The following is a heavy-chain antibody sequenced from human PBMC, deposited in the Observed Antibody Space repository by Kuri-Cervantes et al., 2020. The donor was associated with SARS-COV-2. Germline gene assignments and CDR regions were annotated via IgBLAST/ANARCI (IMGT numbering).Heavy chain of an antibody. CDR2: IYPGDSDT. V-gene: IGHV5-51*01. Sequence: KVSCKGSGYSFTSYWIGWVRQMPGKGLEWMGIIYPGDSDTRYSPSFQGQVTISADKSTSTAYLQWSSLKASDTAMYYCARIDYYGSGSFTFDYWGQGTLVTVSS. CDR3: ARIDYYGSGSFTFDY. D-gene: IGHD3-10*01. CDR1: GYSFTSYW. J-gene: IGHJ4*02.